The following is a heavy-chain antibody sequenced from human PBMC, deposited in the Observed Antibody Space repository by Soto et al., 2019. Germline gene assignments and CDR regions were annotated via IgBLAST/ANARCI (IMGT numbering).Heavy chain of an antibody. D-gene: IGHD4-17*01. J-gene: IGHJ2*01. CDR3: AKDHDYGDYSIDWYFDL. Sequence: QVQLVESGGGVVQPGRSLRLSCAASGFTFSSYGMHWVRQAPGKGLEWVAVISYDGSNKYYADSVKGRLTISRDNSKNTLYLQMNSLRAEDTAVYYCAKDHDYGDYSIDWYFDLWGRGTLVTVSS. CDR2: ISYDGSNK. V-gene: IGHV3-30*18. CDR1: GFTFSSYG.